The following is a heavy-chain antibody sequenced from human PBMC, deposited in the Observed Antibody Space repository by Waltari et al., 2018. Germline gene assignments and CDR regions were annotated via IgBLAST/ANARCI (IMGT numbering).Heavy chain of an antibody. CDR3: AKAFRGYSGSYFDY. Sequence: EVQLLESGGGLVQPGGSLRLSCATSGSSFGGLAMNWVRQAPGKGLEWVSGISGSGATTYYADSVRGRFTISRDNSRNTLSLEMNSLRAEDTAVYYCAKAFRGYSGSYFDYWGQGAPVTVSS. V-gene: IGHV3-23*01. J-gene: IGHJ4*02. CDR2: ISGSGATT. D-gene: IGHD5-12*01. CDR1: GSSFGGLA.